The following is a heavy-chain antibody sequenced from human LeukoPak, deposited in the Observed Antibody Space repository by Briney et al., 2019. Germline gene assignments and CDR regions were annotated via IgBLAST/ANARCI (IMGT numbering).Heavy chain of an antibody. J-gene: IGHJ4*02. D-gene: IGHD3-22*01. V-gene: IGHV3-23*01. CDR1: GLIVGTNY. CDR3: AKDSTARYDSSGYYSYFDY. CDR2: SSGSGGRT. Sequence: PGGSLRLSCAASGLIVGTNYMSWVRQAPGKGLEWVSTSSGSGGRTYYADSVKGRFTISRDNSKSTLSLQMNSLRAEDTAVYYCAKDSTARYDSSGYYSYFDYWGQGTLVTVSS.